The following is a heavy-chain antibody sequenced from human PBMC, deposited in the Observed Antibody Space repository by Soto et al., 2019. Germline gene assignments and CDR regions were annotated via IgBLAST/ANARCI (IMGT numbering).Heavy chain of an antibody. CDR3: ARDSSSNLAEYFQH. CDR2: ISAYNGNT. D-gene: IGHD6-13*01. V-gene: IGHV1-18*01. Sequence: GASVKVSCKASGYTFTSYGISWARQAPGQGLEWMGWISAYNGNTNYAQKLQGRVTMTTDTSTSTAYMELRSLRSDDTAVYYCARDSSSNLAEYFQHWGQGTLVTVSS. CDR1: GYTFTSYG. J-gene: IGHJ1*01.